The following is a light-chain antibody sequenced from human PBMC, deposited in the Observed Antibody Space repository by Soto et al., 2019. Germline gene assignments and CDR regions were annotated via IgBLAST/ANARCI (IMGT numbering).Light chain of an antibody. J-gene: IGKJ1*01. V-gene: IGKV1-39*01. Sequence: DIQMTQSPSSLSASVGDRDTITCRASQSISTYLNWYQQTPGKAPKLLIYAASSLQSGVPSRFSGSGSGTDFTLTISSLHPEDSATYYCQQSYSTPPTFGQGTKVDIK. CDR1: QSISTY. CDR3: QQSYSTPPT. CDR2: AAS.